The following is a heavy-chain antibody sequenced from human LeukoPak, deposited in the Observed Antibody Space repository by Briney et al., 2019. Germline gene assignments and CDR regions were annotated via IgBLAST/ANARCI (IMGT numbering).Heavy chain of an antibody. Sequence: GGSLRLSCAASGFTFSSYAMSWVRQAPGKGLEWVSAISGSGGSTYYADSVKGRFTISRDNSKNTLYLQMNSLRAEDTAVYYCAKDRAITIFGVVSHGDNWGQGTLVTVSS. D-gene: IGHD3-3*01. J-gene: IGHJ4*02. V-gene: IGHV3-23*01. CDR3: AKDRAITIFGVVSHGDN. CDR1: GFTFSSYA. CDR2: ISGSGGST.